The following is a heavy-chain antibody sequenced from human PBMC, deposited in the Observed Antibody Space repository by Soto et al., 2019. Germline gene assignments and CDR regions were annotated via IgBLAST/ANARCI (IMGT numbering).Heavy chain of an antibody. CDR3: ARVTPGNNLYYFSGLDF. D-gene: IGHD1-1*01. CDR1: GFTFDTYG. V-gene: IGHV3-30-3*01. CDR2: ISYEGSNT. Sequence: PVGSLRLSCVASGFTFDTYGIHWVRQAPGKGLQWVALISYEGSNTYYADSVRGRFTISRDNSKNTLYLQMNTLRPEDTGVYYCARVTPGNNLYYFSGLDFWGQGTSVTVSS. J-gene: IGHJ6*02.